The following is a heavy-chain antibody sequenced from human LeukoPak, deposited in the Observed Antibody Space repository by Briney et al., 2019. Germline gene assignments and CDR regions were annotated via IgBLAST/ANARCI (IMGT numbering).Heavy chain of an antibody. CDR3: ARDRAVWGSYRFIDY. CDR2: ISSSSSYI. V-gene: IGHV3-21*01. J-gene: IGHJ4*02. Sequence: GGSLRLSCAASGLTLSSYSMNWVRQAPGKGLEWVSSISSSSSYIYYADSVKGRFTISRDNAKNSLYLQMSSLRAEDTAAYYCARDRAVWGSYRFIDYWGQGTLVTVSS. D-gene: IGHD3-16*02. CDR1: GLTLSSYS.